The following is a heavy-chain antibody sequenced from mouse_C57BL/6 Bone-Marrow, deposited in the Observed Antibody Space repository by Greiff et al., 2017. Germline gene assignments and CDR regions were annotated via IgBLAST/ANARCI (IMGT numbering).Heavy chain of an antibody. J-gene: IGHJ3*01. V-gene: IGHV1-50*01. CDR3: ARLPFYPFAY. CDR1: GYTFTSYW. CDR2: IDPSDSYT. Sequence: VQLQQPGAELVKPGASVKLSCKASGYTFTSYWMQWVKQRPGQGLEWIGEIDPSDSYTNYNQKFKGKATLTVDTSSSTAYTQLSSLTSEDSAVYYCARLPFYPFAYWGQGTLVTVSA. D-gene: IGHD2-1*01.